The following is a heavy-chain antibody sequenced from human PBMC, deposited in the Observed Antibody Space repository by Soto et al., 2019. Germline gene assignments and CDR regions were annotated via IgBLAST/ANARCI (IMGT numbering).Heavy chain of an antibody. D-gene: IGHD2-15*01. CDR3: AKDARFVATTRSRSCCMDF. J-gene: IGHJ6*02. V-gene: IGHV3-43*01. CDR2: ISWDGGST. CDR1: GFTFDDYT. Sequence: PGGSLRLSCAASGFTFDDYTMHWVRQAPGKGLEWVSLISWDGGSTYYADSVEGRFTISRDNSKNSLYLQMNSLRTEDTALYYCAKDARFVATTRSRSCCMDFSCQGIMVTVS.